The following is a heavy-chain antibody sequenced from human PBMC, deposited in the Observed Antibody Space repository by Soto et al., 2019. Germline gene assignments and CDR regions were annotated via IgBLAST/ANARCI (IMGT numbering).Heavy chain of an antibody. D-gene: IGHD6-13*01. CDR3: ARERPDGSRLDP. CDR2: IYYSGST. Sequence: QVQLQESGPGLVKPSQTLSLTCTVSGGSISSGDYYWSWIRQPPGKGLEWIGYIYYSGSTYYNPSLERRVTISVDPSRTQFPLKLSSVTAADTAVYYCARERPDGSRLDPWGQGTLVTVSS. J-gene: IGHJ5*02. V-gene: IGHV4-30-4*01. CDR1: GGSISSGDYY.